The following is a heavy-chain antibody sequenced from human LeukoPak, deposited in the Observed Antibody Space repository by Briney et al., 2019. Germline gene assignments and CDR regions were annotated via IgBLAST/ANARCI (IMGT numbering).Heavy chain of an antibody. CDR1: GGSISSYY. CDR3: ARAPSTIMIVNTDYFDY. D-gene: IGHD3-22*01. J-gene: IGHJ4*02. CDR2: IYTSGST. V-gene: IGHV4-4*07. Sequence: PSETLSLTCTVSGGSISSYYWSWIRQPAGKGLEWIGRIYTSGSTNYNPSLKSRVTMSVDMSKNQFSLKLSSVTAADTAVYYCARAPSTIMIVNTDYFDYWGQGTLVTVSS.